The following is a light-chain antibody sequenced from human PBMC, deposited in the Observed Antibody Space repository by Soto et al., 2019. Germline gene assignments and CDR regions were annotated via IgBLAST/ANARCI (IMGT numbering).Light chain of an antibody. J-gene: IGKJ5*01. CDR2: DAS. CDR1: QSVSNNY. V-gene: IGKV3-11*01. CDR3: QQRSYWPIT. Sequence: IALTQSPFTLSLSPGDRATLSCRASQSVSNNYLAWYQQKPGQAPRLLIYDASKRATGLPARFIGSGSGTDFTLTIISLEPEDFAVYYCQQRSYWPITFGQGTRLEIK.